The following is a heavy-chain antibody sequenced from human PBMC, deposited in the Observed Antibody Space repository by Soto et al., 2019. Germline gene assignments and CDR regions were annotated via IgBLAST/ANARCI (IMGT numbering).Heavy chain of an antibody. J-gene: IGHJ4*02. V-gene: IGHV3-7*01. CDR1: GFTFSSYW. Sequence: EVQLVESGGGLVQPGGSLRLSCAASGFTFSSYWMSWVRQAPGKGLEWVANIKQDGSEKYYVDSVKGRFTISRDNAKNSLYLQMNSLRDEDTAVYYCARERRGYCSSTSCYRGYFDYWGQGTLVTVSS. CDR2: IKQDGSEK. CDR3: ARERRGYCSSTSCYRGYFDY. D-gene: IGHD2-2*02.